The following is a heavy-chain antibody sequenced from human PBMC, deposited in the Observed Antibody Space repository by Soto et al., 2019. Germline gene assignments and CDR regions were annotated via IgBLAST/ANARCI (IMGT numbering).Heavy chain of an antibody. D-gene: IGHD3-22*01. CDR1: GYKFTAYG. V-gene: IGHV1-18*01. Sequence: VQMVQSGPEVKMPGASVQVSCKTSGYKFTAYGLAWLRPAPGQRPEWVGWVSTKGDRTNYARKFQGRVTMTTDRSTTTTSMELRSLGTDDTAVYYCARELNTESSAYYSFAFWGQGTLVTVSS. CDR3: ARELNTESSAYYSFAF. CDR2: VSTKGDRT. J-gene: IGHJ4*02.